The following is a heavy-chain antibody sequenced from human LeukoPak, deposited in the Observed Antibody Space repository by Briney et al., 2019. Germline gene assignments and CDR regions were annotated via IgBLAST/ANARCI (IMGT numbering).Heavy chain of an antibody. CDR2: ISAYNGNT. D-gene: IGHD6-13*01. J-gene: IGHJ6*02. V-gene: IGHV1-18*01. CDR3: ARPFSSSWDGYYYYYYGMDV. Sequence: AASVKVSCKASGYTFTSCGISWVRQAPGQGLEWMGWISAYNGNTNYAQKLQGRVTMTTDTSTSTAYMELRSLRSDDTAVYYCARPFSSSWDGYYYYYYGMDVWGQGTTVTVSS. CDR1: GYTFTSCG.